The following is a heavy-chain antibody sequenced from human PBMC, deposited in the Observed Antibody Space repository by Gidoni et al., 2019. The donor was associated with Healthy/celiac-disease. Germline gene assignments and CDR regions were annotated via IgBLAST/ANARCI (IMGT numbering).Heavy chain of an antibody. CDR2: IYYSGST. J-gene: IGHJ2*01. CDR1: GSSLSSSSYY. V-gene: IGHV4-39*01. D-gene: IGHD2-21*02. Sequence: QLQLQESGPGLVKPSATLSLTCTVSGSSLSSSSYYWGWIRQPPGKGVVWIGIIYYSGSTYYNPSLKSRVTISVDTSKNQFSLKLSSVTAADTAVYYCASRDCGGDCYFFWYFDLWGRGTLVTVSS. CDR3: ASRDCGGDCYFFWYFDL.